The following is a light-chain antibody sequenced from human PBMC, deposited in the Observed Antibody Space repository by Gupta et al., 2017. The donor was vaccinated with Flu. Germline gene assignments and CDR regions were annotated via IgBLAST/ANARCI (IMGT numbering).Light chain of an antibody. CDR1: QSVSSSY. V-gene: IGKV3-20*01. Sequence: DIVLTQSPGTLSSSPGERATLSCRASQSVSSSYLAWYQQKPGQAPRLLIYGASSRATGIPDRFSGSGSGTDFTLTISRLEPEDVAVYYCKQYGSSPGTFGQGTKVEIK. J-gene: IGKJ1*01. CDR3: KQYGSSPGT. CDR2: GAS.